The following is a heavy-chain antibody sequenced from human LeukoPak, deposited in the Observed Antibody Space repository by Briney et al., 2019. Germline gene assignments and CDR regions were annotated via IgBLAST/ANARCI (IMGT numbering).Heavy chain of an antibody. CDR1: GGSISSYY. D-gene: IGHD6-13*01. V-gene: IGHV4-34*01. CDR3: ARGPAAVPFDY. Sequence: SETLSLTCTVSGGSISSYYWSWIRQPPGKGLEWIGEINHSGSTNYNPSLKSRVTISVDTSKNQFSLKLSSVTAADTAVYYCARGPAAVPFDYWGQGTLVTVSS. J-gene: IGHJ4*02. CDR2: INHSGST.